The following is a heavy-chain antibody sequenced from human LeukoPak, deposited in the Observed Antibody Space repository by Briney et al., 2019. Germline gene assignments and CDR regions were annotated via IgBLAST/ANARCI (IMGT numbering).Heavy chain of an antibody. CDR1: GLTFSNYD. CDR2: ISISGDNT. J-gene: IGHJ4*02. Sequence: GGSLRLSCVVSGLTFSNYDMSWVRQAPGKGLEWVSTISISGDNTYYPDSVKGRFTISRDNSKNTLYLQMNSLRAEDTAVYYCAYRAGFDYWGQGTLVTVPS. CDR3: AYRAGFDY. V-gene: IGHV3-23*01. D-gene: IGHD3-10*01.